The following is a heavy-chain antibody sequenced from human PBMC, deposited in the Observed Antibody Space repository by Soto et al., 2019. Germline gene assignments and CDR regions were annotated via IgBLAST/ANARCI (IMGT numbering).Heavy chain of an antibody. V-gene: IGHV1-2*04. CDR2: INPNIFGT. Sequence: ASVKVSCKASGYTFTGYYMHLVRQAPVQVLELIVWINPNIFGTSYLQKFQGWFTITMYTSIITSYIELIMLRSDDTAVYYCSRGEGGPRWGSIDYWGQGNLVTVSS. D-gene: IGHD2-21*01. CDR3: SRGEGGPRWGSIDY. CDR1: GYTFTGYY. J-gene: IGHJ4*02.